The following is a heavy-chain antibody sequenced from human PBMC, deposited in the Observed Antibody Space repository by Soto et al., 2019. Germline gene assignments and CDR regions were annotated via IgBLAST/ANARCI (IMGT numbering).Heavy chain of an antibody. Sequence: ASVKVSCKVSGYTLTELSMHWVRQAPGKGLEWMGGFDPEDGETIYAQKFQGRVTMTEDTSTDTAYMELSSLRSEDTAVYYCATRAAYDFWSGYYYWGQGTLVTVSS. CDR1: GYTLTELS. CDR3: ATRAAYDFWSGYYY. V-gene: IGHV1-24*01. D-gene: IGHD3-3*01. J-gene: IGHJ4*02. CDR2: FDPEDGET.